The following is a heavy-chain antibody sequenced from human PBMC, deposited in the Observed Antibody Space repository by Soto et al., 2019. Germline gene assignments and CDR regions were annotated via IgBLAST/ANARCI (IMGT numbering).Heavy chain of an antibody. D-gene: IGHD1-1*01. J-gene: IGHJ4*02. CDR2: LSFDGKVR. Sequence: PGGSLRLSCAASGFTFSSYPMHWLRQTPGKGLEWLTVLSFDGKVRHYADSVEGRFTISRDVSKNTLYLQMNSLRGEDTAVYYCARDPLRGSPDYFDYWGQGTPVTVFS. CDR3: ARDPLRGSPDYFDY. CDR1: GFTFSSYP. V-gene: IGHV3-30*04.